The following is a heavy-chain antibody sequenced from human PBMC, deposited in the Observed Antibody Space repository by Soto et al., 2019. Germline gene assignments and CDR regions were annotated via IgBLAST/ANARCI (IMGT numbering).Heavy chain of an antibody. V-gene: IGHV4-59*01. Sequence: QVQLQESGPGLVKPSETLSLTCTVSGGSISSYYWSWIRQPPGKGLEWIGYIYYSGSTNYNPSLKSRVTISVDTSKTQCSLKLSSVTAADTAVYYCARVQDTYYYGMDVWGQGTTVTVSS. CDR1: GGSISSYY. CDR3: ARVQDTYYYGMDV. J-gene: IGHJ6*02. CDR2: IYYSGST.